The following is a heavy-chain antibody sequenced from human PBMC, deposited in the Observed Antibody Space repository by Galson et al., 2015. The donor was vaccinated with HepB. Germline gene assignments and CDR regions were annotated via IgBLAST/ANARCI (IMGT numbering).Heavy chain of an antibody. CDR3: ARLKLGYCSSTSCYEVEGDY. V-gene: IGHV3-21*01. Sequence: SLRLSCAASGFTFSSYSMNWVRQAPGKGLEWVSSISSSSSYIYYADSVKGRFTISRDNAKNSLYLQMNSLRAEDTAVYYCARLKLGYCSSTSCYEVEGDYWGQGTLVTVSS. CDR2: ISSSSSYI. CDR1: GFTFSSYS. D-gene: IGHD2-2*01. J-gene: IGHJ4*02.